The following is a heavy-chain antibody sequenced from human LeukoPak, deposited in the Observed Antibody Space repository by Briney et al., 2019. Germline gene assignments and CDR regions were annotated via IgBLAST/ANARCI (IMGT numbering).Heavy chain of an antibody. J-gene: IGHJ4*02. CDR3: ARHGDSSRGWCFDY. CDR2: INHSGSN. Sequence: SETLSLTCAVYRGSFSGYYWSWIRQPPGKGLEWIGEINHSGSNNYNPSFKSRVTISVDTSKNQFCLRLRSVTAADTAVYYCARHGDSSRGWCFDYWGQGTLVTVSS. V-gene: IGHV4-34*01. D-gene: IGHD6-19*01. CDR1: RGSFSGYY.